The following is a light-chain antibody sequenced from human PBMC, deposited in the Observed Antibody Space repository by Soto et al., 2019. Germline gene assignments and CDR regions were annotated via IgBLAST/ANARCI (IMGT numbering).Light chain of an antibody. CDR3: KQYGRSPPFT. CDR2: DAS. CDR1: QNLSSSY. Sequence: EIVLTQSPGTLSLSPGERATLSCRASQNLSSSYLAWSQQTPGQAPRLLIYDASSRAAVIPDRFSGSGSGTAFTLTISRLAHEDFAVYYCKQYGRSPPFTFCPGTKVDIK. V-gene: IGKV3-20*01. J-gene: IGKJ3*01.